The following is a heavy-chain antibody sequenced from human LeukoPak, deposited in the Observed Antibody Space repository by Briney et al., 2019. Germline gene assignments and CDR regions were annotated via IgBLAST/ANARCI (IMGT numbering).Heavy chain of an antibody. D-gene: IGHD1-14*01. V-gene: IGHV3-66*04. CDR1: GFTVGYNY. Sequence: GGSLRLSCAASGFTVGYNYMTWVRQAPGKGLEWVAAIYNSGSTYYADSVKGRFTISRDNSKDTMYLQMNSLKGEDTAVYYCARRSNPPGRIDHWGQGTLVTVSS. CDR2: IYNSGST. J-gene: IGHJ4*02. CDR3: ARRSNPPGRIDH.